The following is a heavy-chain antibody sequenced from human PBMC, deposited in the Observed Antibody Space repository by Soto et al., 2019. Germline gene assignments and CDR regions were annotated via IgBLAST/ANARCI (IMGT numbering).Heavy chain of an antibody. CDR1: GGSISSSNW. CDR2: IYHSGST. CDR3: ARAGITTGYNWFDP. D-gene: IGHD3-22*01. Sequence: SETLSLTCAVSGGSISSSNWWSWVRQPPGKGLEWIGEIYHSGSTNYNPSLKSRVTISVDKSKNQFSLKLSSVTAADTAVYYCARAGITTGYNWFDPWGQGNLVTVSS. V-gene: IGHV4-4*02. J-gene: IGHJ5*02.